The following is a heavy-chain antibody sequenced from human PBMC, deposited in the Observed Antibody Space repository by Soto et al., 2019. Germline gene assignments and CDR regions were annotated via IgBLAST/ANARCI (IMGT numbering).Heavy chain of an antibody. Sequence: ASVKVSCTASGGTFSSYAIHWVRQAPGQGLEWLGKIIPSYDRTNYAQKFQGRVTVTADTYTTTAYMELSSLRSDDTAVYYCARDPSNDYGGDTFDYWGQGTLVTVSS. CDR1: GGTFSSYA. D-gene: IGHD4-17*01. J-gene: IGHJ4*02. CDR2: IIPSYDRT. V-gene: IGHV1-69*04. CDR3: ARDPSNDYGGDTFDY.